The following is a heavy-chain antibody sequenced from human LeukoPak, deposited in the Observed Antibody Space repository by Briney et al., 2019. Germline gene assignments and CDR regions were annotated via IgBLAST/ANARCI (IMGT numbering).Heavy chain of an antibody. CDR2: IYTSGST. CDR3: ARGRKDYGAYYFDY. J-gene: IGHJ4*02. D-gene: IGHD4-17*01. Sequence: PSETLSLTCTVSGGSISSGSYYWSWIRQPAGKGLEWIGRIYTSGSTNYNPSLKSRVTISVDTSKNQFSLKLSSVTAADTAVYYCARGRKDYGAYYFDYWGQGTLVTVSS. CDR1: GGSISSGSYY. V-gene: IGHV4-61*02.